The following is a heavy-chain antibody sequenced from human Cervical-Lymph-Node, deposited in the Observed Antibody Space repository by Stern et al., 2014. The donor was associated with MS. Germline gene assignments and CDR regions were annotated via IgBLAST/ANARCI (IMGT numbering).Heavy chain of an antibody. J-gene: IGHJ5*02. Sequence: DQLVQSGGDLVQPGGSLRLSCTASGFTFSTYWMHWVRQAPGKGLVWVSRINGDGSRTSYADSVKGRFTISRDNAKNTLYVQMNSLRVEDTAVYYCARAHVDTWDWFDPWGQGTLVTVSS. CDR2: INGDGSRT. D-gene: IGHD5-18*01. V-gene: IGHV3-74*02. CDR3: ARAHVDTWDWFDP. CDR1: GFTFSTYW.